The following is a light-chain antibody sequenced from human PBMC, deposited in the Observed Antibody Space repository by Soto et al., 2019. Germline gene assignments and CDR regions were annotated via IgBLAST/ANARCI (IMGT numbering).Light chain of an antibody. Sequence: EIVLTQSPGTLSLSPGERATLSCRASQSVGRRYLAWYQQKPGQAPRLLVYGVSTRATGIPARFSGSGSGTDFTLTISSLEPEDFAVYYCQQRSNWPLTFGGGTKVDIK. CDR3: QQRSNWPLT. V-gene: IGKV3D-20*02. CDR2: GVS. CDR1: QSVGRRY. J-gene: IGKJ4*01.